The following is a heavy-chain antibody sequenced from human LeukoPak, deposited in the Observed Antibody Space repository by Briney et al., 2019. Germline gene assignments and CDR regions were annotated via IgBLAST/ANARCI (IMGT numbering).Heavy chain of an antibody. V-gene: IGHV3-7*03. CDR3: AKPKGKPSGSYGFDP. J-gene: IGHJ5*02. CDR2: IKQDGSEK. Sequence: GGSLRLSCVASGFTFSSRDWMTWVRQAPGKGLEWVANIKQDGSEKNYVASVKGRFTISRDNSKNTLYLQMNSLRTEDAAVYYCAKPKGKPSGSYGFDPWGQGTLVTVSS. D-gene: IGHD1-26*01. CDR1: GFTFSSRDW.